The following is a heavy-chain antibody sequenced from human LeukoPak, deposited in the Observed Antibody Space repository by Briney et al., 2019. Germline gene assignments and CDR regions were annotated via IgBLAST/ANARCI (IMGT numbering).Heavy chain of an antibody. J-gene: IGHJ4*02. D-gene: IGHD6-13*01. CDR1: GFTFSDFY. CDR2: ISSTSIYT. Sequence: KTGGSLRLSCAASGFTFSDFYMTWIRQAPGKGLEWVSYISSTSIYTKYADSLKGRFTISRDNAKNSLYLQMSSLRAEDTAVYYCARGGIAAAGPIDSWGQGTLVTVSS. V-gene: IGHV3-11*05. CDR3: ARGGIAAAGPIDS.